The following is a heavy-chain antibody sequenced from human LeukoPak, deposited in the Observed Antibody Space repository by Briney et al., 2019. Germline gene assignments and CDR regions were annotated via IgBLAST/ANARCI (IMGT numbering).Heavy chain of an antibody. CDR1: GGSFSGYY. V-gene: IGHV4-34*01. CDR2: INHSGST. Sequence: SETLSLTRAVYGGSFSGYYWSWIRQPPGKGLEWIGEINHSGSTNYNPSLKSRVTISVDTSKNQFSLKLSSVTGAETAVYYCASTNDILTSPWYYYYMDVWGKGTTVTVSS. J-gene: IGHJ6*03. D-gene: IGHD3-9*01. CDR3: ASTNDILTSPWYYYYMDV.